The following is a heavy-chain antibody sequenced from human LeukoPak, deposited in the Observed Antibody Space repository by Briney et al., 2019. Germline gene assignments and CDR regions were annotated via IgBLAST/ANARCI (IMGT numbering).Heavy chain of an antibody. CDR2: IRYDGSSK. CDR1: GFTFSNYA. J-gene: IGHJ3*02. V-gene: IGHV3-30*02. D-gene: IGHD6-13*01. Sequence: GGSLRLSCAASGFTFSNYAMHWVRQAPGKGLEWLAYIRYDGSSKYYADFVKGRFTISRDNVKKSLYLQMNSLRAEDTAVYYCAREYSSSWYEYAFDMWGQGTMVTVSS. CDR3: AREYSSSWYEYAFDM.